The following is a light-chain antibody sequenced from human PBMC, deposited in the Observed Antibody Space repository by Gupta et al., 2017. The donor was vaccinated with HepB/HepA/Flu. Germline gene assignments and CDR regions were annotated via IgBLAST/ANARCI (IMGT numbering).Light chain of an antibody. Sequence: DIQMTQSPSTLSASVGDRVTITCRASQSISSWLAWYQQKPGKAPKLLIYKASRVESGVPSRFSGSGSGTEFSLTISSLQPDDFATYYCQQYYTVLCNFGEGTKLEIK. CDR2: KAS. CDR1: QSISSW. J-gene: IGKJ2*04. V-gene: IGKV1-5*03. CDR3: QQYYTVLCN.